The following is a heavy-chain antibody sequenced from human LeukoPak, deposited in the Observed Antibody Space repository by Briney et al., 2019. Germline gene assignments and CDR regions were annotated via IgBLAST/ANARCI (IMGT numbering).Heavy chain of an antibody. CDR2: ISSSSSYI. CDR3: GIIATAGRSIDY. D-gene: IGHD6-13*01. V-gene: IGHV3-21*01. J-gene: IGHJ4*02. Sequence: GGSLRLSCAASGFTFSSYSMNWVRQAPGKGLEWVSSISSSSSYIYYADSVKGRFTISRDNAKNSLYLQMNSLRAEDTAVYYCGIIATAGRSIDYWGQGTLVTVSS. CDR1: GFTFSSYS.